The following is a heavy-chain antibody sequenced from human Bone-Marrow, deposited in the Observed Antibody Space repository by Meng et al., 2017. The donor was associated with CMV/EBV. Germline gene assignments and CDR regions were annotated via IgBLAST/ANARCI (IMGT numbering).Heavy chain of an antibody. CDR1: GFTFSDYY. J-gene: IGHJ6*02. CDR3: ARDRVVPAAISWGYYYYGMDV. V-gene: IGHV3-11*01. D-gene: IGHD2-2*01. CDR2: ISSSGSTI. Sequence: GESLKISCAASGFTFSDYYMSWIRQAPGKGLEWVSYISSSGSTIYYADSVKGRFTISRDNAKSSLYLQMNSLRAEDTAVYYCARDRVVPAAISWGYYYYGMDVWGQGTTVTVSS.